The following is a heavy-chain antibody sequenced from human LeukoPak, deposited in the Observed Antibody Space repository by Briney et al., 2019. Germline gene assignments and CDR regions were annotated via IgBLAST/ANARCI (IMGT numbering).Heavy chain of an antibody. V-gene: IGHV3-15*07. CDR3: TTGIDYGGGY. Sequence: PGGSLRLSCGASGFTFENVWMNWVRQAPGKGLEWVGRIKNKAVGETTDYSAAVKGRFSVSRDDSNNVLFLHMNNLKNEDTGIYYCTTGIDYGGGYWGQGTLVTVSS. D-gene: IGHD4/OR15-4a*01. J-gene: IGHJ4*02. CDR1: GFTFENVW. CDR2: IKNKAVGETT.